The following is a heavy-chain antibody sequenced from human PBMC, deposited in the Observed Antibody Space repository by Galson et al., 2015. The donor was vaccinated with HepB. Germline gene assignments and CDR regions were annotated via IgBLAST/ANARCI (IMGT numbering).Heavy chain of an antibody. V-gene: IGHV3-30-3*01. CDR2: ISYDGSNK. D-gene: IGHD1-26*01. J-gene: IGHJ3*02. CDR1: GFTFSSYA. Sequence: SLRLSCAASGFTFSSYAMHWVRQAPGKGLEWVAVISYDGSNKYYADSVKGRFTISRDNAKNSLYLQMNSLRAEDTALYYCAKDRVGAGTDAFDIWGQGTMVTVSS. CDR3: AKDRVGAGTDAFDI.